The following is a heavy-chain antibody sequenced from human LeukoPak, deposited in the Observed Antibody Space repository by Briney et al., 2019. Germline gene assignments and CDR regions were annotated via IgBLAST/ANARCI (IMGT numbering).Heavy chain of an antibody. D-gene: IGHD3-22*01. CDR3: AKGPHVGSGYHPDY. J-gene: IGHJ4*02. CDR1: GFTFSSAA. V-gene: IGHV3-23*01. Sequence: GGSLSLPCAASGFTFSSAAMTWVRHAPGKGLEWVSTVTGSDDRTYYADSVKGRFTISRDYSKNTLHLQMNSLRVEDTAIYYCAKGPHVGSGYHPDYWGQGNLVTVSS. CDR2: VTGSDDRT.